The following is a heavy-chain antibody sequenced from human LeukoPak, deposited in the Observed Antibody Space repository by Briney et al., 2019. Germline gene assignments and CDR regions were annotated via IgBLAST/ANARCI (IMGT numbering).Heavy chain of an antibody. CDR3: AKDLNCSGGSCYWFYYYYYYMDV. CDR2: ITTGRGET. D-gene: IGHD2-15*01. Sequence: ASVKVSCKASGYTFTDYALHWVRQAPGQSLEWMGWITTGRGETRYSQEFQRRITFTRDTSASTVYMDLSDLRSEATAVYYCAKDLNCSGGSCYWFYYYYYYMDVWGKGTTVTVSS. J-gene: IGHJ6*03. V-gene: IGHV1-3*03. CDR1: GYTFTDYA.